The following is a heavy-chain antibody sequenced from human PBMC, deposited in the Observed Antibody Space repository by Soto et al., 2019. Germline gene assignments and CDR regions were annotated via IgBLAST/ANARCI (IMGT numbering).Heavy chain of an antibody. V-gene: IGHV5-51*01. D-gene: IGHD3-3*01. Sequence: PGESLKISCKCSGYDFTNYWIGWVRQMPGKGLEWMGIIYPGDSDTRYSPSFQGQVTISADKSISSAYLHWSNLRASDTATYYCARTFGVGSPSYYSGMDVWGQGTTVTVSS. CDR1: GYDFTNYW. CDR3: ARTFGVGSPSYYSGMDV. J-gene: IGHJ6*02. CDR2: IYPGDSDT.